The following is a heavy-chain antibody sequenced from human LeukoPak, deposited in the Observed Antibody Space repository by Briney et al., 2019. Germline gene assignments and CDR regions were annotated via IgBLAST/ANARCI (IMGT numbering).Heavy chain of an antibody. J-gene: IGHJ4*02. CDR3: ARRAGAYSHPYDY. CDR1: GFTFSSYA. D-gene: IGHD4/OR15-4a*01. Sequence: GGSLRLSCAASGFTFSSYAVSWVRQAPGKGLEWVSAISGRAGSTYYADSVKGRFTISRDNSKNTLYLQMNSLRAEDTAVYYCARRAGAYSHPYDYWGQGTLVTVSS. CDR2: ISGRAGST. V-gene: IGHV3-23*01.